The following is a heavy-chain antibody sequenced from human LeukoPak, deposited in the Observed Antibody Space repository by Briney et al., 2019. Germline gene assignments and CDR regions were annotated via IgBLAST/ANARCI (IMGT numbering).Heavy chain of an antibody. J-gene: IGHJ5*02. V-gene: IGHV4-34*01. CDR1: GGSFSGYY. CDR3: ARGLSDIVVVPAAMDWFDP. Sequence: SETLSLTCAVYGGSFSGYYWSWIRQPPGKGLEWIGEINHSGSTNYNPSLKSRVTISVDTSKNQFSLKLSSVTAADTAVYYCARGLSDIVVVPAAMDWFDPWGQGTLVTVSS. CDR2: INHSGST. D-gene: IGHD2-2*01.